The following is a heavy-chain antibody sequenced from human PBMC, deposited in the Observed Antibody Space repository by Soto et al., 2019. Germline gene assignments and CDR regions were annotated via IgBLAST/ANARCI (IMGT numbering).Heavy chain of an antibody. V-gene: IGHV3-23*01. J-gene: IGHJ6*02. CDR1: GFTFSSYA. CDR2: ISGSGGST. D-gene: IGHD6-6*01. Sequence: EVQLLEAGGGLVQPGGSLRLSCAASGFTFSSYAMSWVRQAPGKGLEWVSAISGSGGSTYYADSVKGRFTISRDNFKNTLYLQMNSLRAEDTAVYYCATAARPNYYYGMDVWGQGTTVTVSS. CDR3: ATAARPNYYYGMDV.